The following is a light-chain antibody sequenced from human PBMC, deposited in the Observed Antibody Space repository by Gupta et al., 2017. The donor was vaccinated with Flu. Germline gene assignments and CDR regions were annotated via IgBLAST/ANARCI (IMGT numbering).Light chain of an antibody. V-gene: IGKV1-33*01. Sequence: DIQMSQSPSSLSASVGDRVTITCQASQDISNYLNWYQQKPGKAPKLLIYDASNWETGVPSRFSGSGSGTDFTFTISSLQPEDVATYYCQQYDNLPRAFGHGTKVDIK. CDR3: QQYDNLPRA. J-gene: IGKJ1*01. CDR2: DAS. CDR1: QDISNY.